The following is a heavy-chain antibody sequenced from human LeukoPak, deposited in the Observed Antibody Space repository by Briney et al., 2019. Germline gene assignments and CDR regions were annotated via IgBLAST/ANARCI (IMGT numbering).Heavy chain of an antibody. J-gene: IGHJ3*02. CDR2: INYSGNT. CDR1: GGSFSGYY. CDR3: ARDLVSSSWLDAFDI. Sequence: SETLSLTCAVYGGSFSGYYWSWIRQPPGKGLEWIGEINYSGNTNYNPSLKSRVTMSVDTSKNQFSLKLSSVTAADTAVYYCARDLVSSSWLDAFDIWGQGTMVTVSS. V-gene: IGHV4-34*01. D-gene: IGHD6-13*01.